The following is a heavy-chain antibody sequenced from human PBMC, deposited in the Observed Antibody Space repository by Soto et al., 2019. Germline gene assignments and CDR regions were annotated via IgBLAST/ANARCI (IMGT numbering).Heavy chain of an antibody. V-gene: IGHV3-23*01. D-gene: IGHD2-8*01. CDR1: GVTFSSYA. J-gene: IGHJ4*02. Sequence: PGGALRLSCAASGVTFSSYAMSWGRQAPRKGLEWVSAITGSGGSTYYAVSVNGRFTIPIDNSKNTLYLQMNSLRAEHTAVYYCARGFLSAVYAAHFDHWGQGTPVTVPS. CDR2: ITGSGGST. CDR3: ARGFLSAVYAAHFDH.